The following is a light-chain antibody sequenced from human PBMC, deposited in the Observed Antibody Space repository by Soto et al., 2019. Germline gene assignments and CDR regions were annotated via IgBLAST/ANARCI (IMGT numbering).Light chain of an antibody. CDR1: QSVSIH. V-gene: IGKV3-20*01. CDR2: GAS. CDR3: QQYGSSART. Sequence: ETVMTQSPGTLSVSLGERATLSCRASQSVSIHLAWYQQKPGQAPRLLIYGASSRATGIPDRFSGSGSGTDFTLTISRLEPEDFAVYYCQQYGSSARTFGQGTKVDIK. J-gene: IGKJ1*01.